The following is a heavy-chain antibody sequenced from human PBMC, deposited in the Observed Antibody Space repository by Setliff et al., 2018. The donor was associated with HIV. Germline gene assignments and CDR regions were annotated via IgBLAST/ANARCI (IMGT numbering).Heavy chain of an antibody. CDR3: ARDHIAARSVDY. D-gene: IGHD6-6*01. Sequence: ASVKVSCKTSAYTFNSYYMHWIRQAPGQGLEWMGLIGPSGSSTTYAQNFQGRVTMSRDTSTNTVYMEMSSLRSEDTAVYYCARDHIAARSVDYWGQVTLVTVSS. J-gene: IGHJ4*02. V-gene: IGHV1-46*02. CDR2: IGPSGSST. CDR1: AYTFNSYY.